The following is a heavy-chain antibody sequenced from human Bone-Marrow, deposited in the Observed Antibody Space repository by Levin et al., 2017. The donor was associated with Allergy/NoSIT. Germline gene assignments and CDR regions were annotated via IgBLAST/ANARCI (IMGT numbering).Heavy chain of an antibody. V-gene: IGHV1-8*01. CDR1: GYTFISYD. D-gene: IGHD3-3*01. Sequence: GESLKISCTASGYTFISYDINWVRQAIGQGLEWMGWMNPNSGHTGYLQKFSGRVTMTRNTSTNTAYMELSSLRSDDTAVYFCARGGEVLSGFYDATPRNWFDPWGQGTLVSVSS. CDR2: MNPNSGHT. CDR3: ARGGEVLSGFYDATPRNWFDP. J-gene: IGHJ5*02.